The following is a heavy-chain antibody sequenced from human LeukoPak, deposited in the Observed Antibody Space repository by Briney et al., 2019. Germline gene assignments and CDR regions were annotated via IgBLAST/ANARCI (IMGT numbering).Heavy chain of an antibody. Sequence: ASVKVSCKASGYTFTDYYMHWVRQAPGQGLEWVGWINPNSGGTYYAHKFQGRVTMTRDTSISTVYMEMSSLRSDDTAVYYCAREDDCSITSCQTYSWGQGTLVTVSS. V-gene: IGHV1-2*02. J-gene: IGHJ4*02. CDR3: AREDDCSITSCQTYS. CDR1: GYTFTDYY. D-gene: IGHD2-2*01. CDR2: INPNSGGT.